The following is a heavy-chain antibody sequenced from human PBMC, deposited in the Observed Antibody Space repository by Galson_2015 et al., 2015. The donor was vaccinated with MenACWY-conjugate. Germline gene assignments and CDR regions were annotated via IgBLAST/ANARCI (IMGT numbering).Heavy chain of an antibody. CDR1: GLPVSSNY. CDR3: ARDRRFSSRGVVSSSRMDV. Sequence: LILSCAASGLPVSSNYMSWVRQAPGKGLEGVSIIYSGGNTYYADSVKGRFTISRDNSKNTLSLQMNSLRAEDKAVYYCARDRRFSSRGVVSSSRMDVWGQGTTVTVSS. J-gene: IGHJ6*02. CDR2: IYSGGNT. D-gene: IGHD3-10*01. V-gene: IGHV3-53*01.